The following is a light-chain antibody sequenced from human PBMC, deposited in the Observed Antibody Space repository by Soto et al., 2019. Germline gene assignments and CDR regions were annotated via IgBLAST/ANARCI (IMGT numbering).Light chain of an antibody. V-gene: IGKV3-20*01. J-gene: IGKJ4*01. CDR2: GAS. CDR3: QQDGSSPPLT. CDR1: QSVRSSY. Sequence: EIVLTQSPGTLSLSPGERATLSCRASQSVRSSYLAWYQQKPGQAPRLLIYGASSRATGIPDRFSGGGSGTDFTLTISRLEPEDFAVYYCQQDGSSPPLTFGGGTKVEIK.